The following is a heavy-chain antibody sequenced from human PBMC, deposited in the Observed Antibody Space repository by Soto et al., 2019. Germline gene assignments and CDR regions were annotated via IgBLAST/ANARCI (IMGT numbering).Heavy chain of an antibody. CDR3: ARDSSGSSSGLLWIIEYYYGMDV. CDR2: INPSGGST. D-gene: IGHD6-6*01. Sequence: ASVKVSCKASGYTFTSYYMHWVRQAPGQGLEWMGIINPSGGSTSYAQKFQGRVTMTRDTSTSTVYMELSSLRSEDTAVYYCARDSSGSSSGLLWIIEYYYGMDVWGQGTTVTVSS. CDR1: GYTFTSYY. J-gene: IGHJ6*02. V-gene: IGHV1-46*01.